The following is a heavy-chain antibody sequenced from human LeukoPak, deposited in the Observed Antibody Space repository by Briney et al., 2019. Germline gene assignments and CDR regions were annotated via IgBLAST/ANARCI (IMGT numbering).Heavy chain of an antibody. CDR3: ARSSSGWYSHWSDP. CDR2: IYYSGST. Sequence: SETLSLTCTVSGGSISSYYWSWIRQPPGKGLEWIGYIYYSGSTNYNPSLKSRVTISVDTSKNQFSLKLSSVTAADTAVYYCARSSSGWYSHWSDPWGQGTLVTVSS. D-gene: IGHD6-19*01. V-gene: IGHV4-59*12. CDR1: GGSISSYY. J-gene: IGHJ5*02.